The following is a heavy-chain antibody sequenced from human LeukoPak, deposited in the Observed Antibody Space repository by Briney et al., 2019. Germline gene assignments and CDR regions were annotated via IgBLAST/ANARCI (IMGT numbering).Heavy chain of an antibody. V-gene: IGHV1-24*01. Sequence: ASVKVSCKVSGYTLTELSMHWVRQAPGKGLEWMGGFDPEDGETIYAQKFQGRVTMTEDTSTDTAYMELSSLRSEDTAMYYCATDPIVVVPNMGGDYWGQGTLVTVSS. CDR3: ATDPIVVVPNMGGDY. D-gene: IGHD3-22*01. CDR2: FDPEDGET. CDR1: GYTLTELS. J-gene: IGHJ4*02.